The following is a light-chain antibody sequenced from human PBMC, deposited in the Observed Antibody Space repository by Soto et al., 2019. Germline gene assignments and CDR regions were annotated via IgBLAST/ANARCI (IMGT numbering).Light chain of an antibody. J-gene: IGLJ2*01. CDR3: GTWDSSLSAVV. V-gene: IGLV1-51*01. CDR1: SSNIGSNY. CDR2: DSN. Sequence: QSVLTQPPSVSAAPGQKVTISCSGSSSNIGSNYESWYQHLPGTAPKLLIYDSNKRPSGIPDRFSGSKSGTSATLGITGLQTGDEADYYCGTWDSSLSAVVFGGGTKLTVL.